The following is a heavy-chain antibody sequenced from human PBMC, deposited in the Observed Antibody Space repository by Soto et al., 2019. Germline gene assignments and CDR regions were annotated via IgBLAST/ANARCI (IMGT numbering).Heavy chain of an antibody. V-gene: IGHV3-21*01. D-gene: IGHD6-13*01. CDR2: ISSSSSYI. CDR3: ARSPADSSSWDFFDY. Sequence: GGSLRLSCAASGFTFSSYSMNWVRQAPGKGLEWVSSISSSSSYIYYADSVKGRFTISRDNAKNSLYLQMNSLRAEDTAVYYCARSPADSSSWDFFDYWGQGTLVTVSS. CDR1: GFTFSSYS. J-gene: IGHJ4*02.